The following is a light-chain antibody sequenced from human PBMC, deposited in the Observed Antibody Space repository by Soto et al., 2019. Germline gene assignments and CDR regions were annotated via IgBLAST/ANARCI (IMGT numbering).Light chain of an antibody. J-gene: IGKJ1*01. CDR2: EAS. Sequence: IVMTHSPATLSVSPWERFTLTFRASQSVSSYLAWYQQKPGQAPKLLIYEASTIASGVPSRFSGSGSGTEFTLTISSLEPEDFAIYYCHHCQSHPEAFGQGTKVDIK. V-gene: IGKV3-15*01. CDR1: QSVSSY. CDR3: HHCQSHPEA.